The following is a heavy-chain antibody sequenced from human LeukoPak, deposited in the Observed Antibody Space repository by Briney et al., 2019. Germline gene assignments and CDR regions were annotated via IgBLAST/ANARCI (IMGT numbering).Heavy chain of an antibody. Sequence: ASVKVSCRASGYTFTSYGISWVRQAPGQGLKWMGWISAYNGNTNYAQKLQGRVTMTTDTSTSTAYMELRSLRSDDTAVYYCARGGPDIVVVPAAMWYFDYWGQGTLVTVSS. CDR3: ARGGPDIVVVPAAMWYFDY. J-gene: IGHJ4*02. V-gene: IGHV1-18*01. CDR1: GYTFTSYG. D-gene: IGHD2-2*01. CDR2: ISAYNGNT.